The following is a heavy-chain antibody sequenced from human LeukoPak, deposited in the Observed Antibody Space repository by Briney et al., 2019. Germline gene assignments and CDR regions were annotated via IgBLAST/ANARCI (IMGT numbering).Heavy chain of an antibody. CDR1: GFTFSDYY. D-gene: IGHD4-17*01. J-gene: IGHJ4*02. V-gene: IGHV3-11*01. Sequence: GGSLRLSCAASGFTFSDYYMSWIRQAPGKGLGWVSYISSGGSPIYYAESVKGRFTISRDNAKNSLYLQMNSLRAEDTAVYYCARADYALEYWGQGTLVTVSS. CDR2: ISSGGSPI. CDR3: ARADYALEY.